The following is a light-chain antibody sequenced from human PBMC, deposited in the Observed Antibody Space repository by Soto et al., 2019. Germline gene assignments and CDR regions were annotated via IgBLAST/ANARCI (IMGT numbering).Light chain of an antibody. CDR1: QSVSSY. CDR3: QQRSNWPPWT. CDR2: DAS. V-gene: IGKV3-11*01. Sequence: EIVLTQSPATLPLSPGERATLSCRASQSVSSYLAWYQQKPGQAPRLLIYDASNRATGIPARFSGSGSGTDFTLTISSLEPEDFAVYYCQQRSNWPPWTFGQGTKVEIK. J-gene: IGKJ1*01.